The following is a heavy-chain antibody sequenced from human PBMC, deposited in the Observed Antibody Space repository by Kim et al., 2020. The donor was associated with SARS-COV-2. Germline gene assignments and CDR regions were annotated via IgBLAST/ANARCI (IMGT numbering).Heavy chain of an antibody. J-gene: IGHJ4*02. V-gene: IGHV3-23*01. CDR3: AKRSAQGPLFDY. D-gene: IGHD3-3*01. Sequence: GGSLRLSCAASGFTFNSYAMSWVRQAPGKGLEWVSAISATGTNTYYADSVKGHFTISRDNSKNTLYLQMNSLRAEETAVDYCAKRSAQGPLFDYWGQGT. CDR2: ISATGTNT. CDR1: GFTFNSYA.